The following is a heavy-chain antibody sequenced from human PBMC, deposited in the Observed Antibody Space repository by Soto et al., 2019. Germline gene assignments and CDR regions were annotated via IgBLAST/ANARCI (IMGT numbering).Heavy chain of an antibody. D-gene: IGHD2-15*01. CDR3: AHRREGYCSGGSCLPVDY. CDR1: GFSLSTSGVG. Sequence: QITLKESGPTLVKPTQTLTLTCTFSGFSLSTSGVGVGWIRHPPGKALERLALIYWNDDKRYSPSLKSRLTLTKDTSKRPVVLTMTYMDPVDTATYYRAHRREGYCSGGSCLPVDYWGQRTLVVVSS. V-gene: IGHV2-5*01. CDR2: IYWNDDK. J-gene: IGHJ4*02.